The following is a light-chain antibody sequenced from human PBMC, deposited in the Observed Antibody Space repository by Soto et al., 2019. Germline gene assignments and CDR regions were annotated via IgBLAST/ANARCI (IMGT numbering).Light chain of an antibody. Sequence: EIVLTQSPATLSLSPGERATLSCRASQSVSSYLAWYQQKPGQAPRLLIYDASSRATGIPARFSGSGSGTDFTLTISSLEPEDFAVYYCQQRSNWYTFGQGTKLRSN. CDR3: QQRSNWYT. V-gene: IGKV3-11*01. J-gene: IGKJ2*01. CDR2: DAS. CDR1: QSVSSY.